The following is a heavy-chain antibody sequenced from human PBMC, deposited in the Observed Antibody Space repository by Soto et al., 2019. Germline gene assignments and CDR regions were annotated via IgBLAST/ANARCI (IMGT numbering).Heavy chain of an antibody. Sequence: QVQLQESGPGLVKPSGTLSLICSVSSGTISSANWWSWVRQAPGKGLEWIGEIHPTGNTNYNPSLESRLTISIDKSKNQFSLGLTSVTAADTALYYWAREGTGTTRGSFDYWGQGTLVTVSS. CDR3: AREGTGTTRGSFDY. V-gene: IGHV4-4*02. CDR2: IHPTGNT. J-gene: IGHJ4*02. CDR1: SGTISSANW. D-gene: IGHD1-1*01.